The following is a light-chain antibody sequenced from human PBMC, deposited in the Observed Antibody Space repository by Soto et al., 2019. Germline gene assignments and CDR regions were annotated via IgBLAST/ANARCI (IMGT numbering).Light chain of an antibody. CDR1: SSDVDGYKY. Sequence: QSVLTQPASVSGSPGQSITISCTGTSSDVDGYKYVSWYQQHPGKAPKLMIYAVSNRPSGVSNRFSGSKSGDTASLTISGLQAEDEAAYYCSSYTSRSTFWVFGGGTRVTVL. CDR2: AVS. V-gene: IGLV2-14*01. CDR3: SSYTSRSTFWV. J-gene: IGLJ3*02.